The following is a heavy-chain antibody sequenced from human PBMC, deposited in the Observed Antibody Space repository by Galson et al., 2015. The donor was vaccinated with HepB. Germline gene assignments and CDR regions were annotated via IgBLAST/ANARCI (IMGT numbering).Heavy chain of an antibody. D-gene: IGHD3-10*01. Sequence: SLRLSCASSGFTVSINYMSWVRQALGKGLEWVSVIYSGGSTYYADSVKGRFTISRDNSKNTLYLQLTSLRAEDTAVYYCARGLGQTYDGSGSYWAYFDYWGQGTLLTVSS. CDR3: ARGLGQTYDGSGSYWAYFDY. V-gene: IGHV3-53*01. J-gene: IGHJ4*02. CDR1: GFTVSINY. CDR2: IYSGGST.